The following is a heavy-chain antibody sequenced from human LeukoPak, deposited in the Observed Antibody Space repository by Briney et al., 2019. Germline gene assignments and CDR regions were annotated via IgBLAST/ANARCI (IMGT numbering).Heavy chain of an antibody. Sequence: PGRSLRLSCAASGFTFSSYGMHWVRQAPGKGLEWVAVISYDGSNKYYADSVKGRFTISRDNSKNTLYLQMNSLRAEDTAVYYCNGGYSYPFDYWGQGTLVTVSS. CDR2: ISYDGSNK. D-gene: IGHD5-18*01. CDR3: NGGYSYPFDY. J-gene: IGHJ4*02. V-gene: IGHV3-30*03. CDR1: GFTFSSYG.